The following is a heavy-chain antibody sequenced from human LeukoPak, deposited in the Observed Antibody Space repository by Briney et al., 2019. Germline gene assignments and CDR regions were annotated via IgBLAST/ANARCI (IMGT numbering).Heavy chain of an antibody. J-gene: IGHJ3*02. D-gene: IGHD3-9*01. CDR3: ARAEGNPLLRYFDWFLGDAFDI. V-gene: IGHV3-66*01. Sequence: PGGSLRLSCAASGFTVSSNYMSWVRQAPGKGLEWVSVIYSGGSTYYADSVKGRFTISRDNSKNTLYLQMNSLRAEDTAVYYCARAEGNPLLRYFDWFLGDAFDIWGQGTMVTVSS. CDR1: GFTVSSNY. CDR2: IYSGGST.